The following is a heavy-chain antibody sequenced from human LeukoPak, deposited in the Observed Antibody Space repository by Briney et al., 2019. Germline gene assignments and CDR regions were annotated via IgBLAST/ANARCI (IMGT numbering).Heavy chain of an antibody. Sequence: SETLSLTCTVSGGSISSYYWSWIRQPPGKGLEWIGYIYYSGSTNYNPSLKSRVTISVDTSKNQFSLKLSSVTAADTAVYYCARRTLTFRFDPWGQGTLVTVSS. V-gene: IGHV4-59*12. CDR1: GGSISSYY. J-gene: IGHJ5*02. D-gene: IGHD2/OR15-2a*01. CDR2: IYYSGST. CDR3: ARRTLTFRFDP.